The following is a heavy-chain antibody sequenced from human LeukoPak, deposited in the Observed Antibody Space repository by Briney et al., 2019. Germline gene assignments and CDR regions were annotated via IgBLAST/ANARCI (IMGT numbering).Heavy chain of an antibody. CDR1: GFTFSSYS. D-gene: IGHD6-19*01. Sequence: GGSLRLSCAASGFTFSSYSMNWVPQAPGKGLEWVSSIRDSSSYIYCADSVKGRFTITRDNYKNTLYLQMNSLRAEDTAVYYCARALYSSGVGFDFDYWGQGTLVTVSS. J-gene: IGHJ4*02. V-gene: IGHV3-21*04. CDR3: ARALYSSGVGFDFDY. CDR2: IRDSSSYI.